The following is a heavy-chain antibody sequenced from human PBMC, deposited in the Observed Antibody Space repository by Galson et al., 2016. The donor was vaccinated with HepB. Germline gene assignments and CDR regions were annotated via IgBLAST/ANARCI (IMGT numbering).Heavy chain of an antibody. CDR3: AAAHGWEREYAFGM. V-gene: IGHV1-58*01. CDR1: GFTFTTSA. Sequence: SVKVSCKASGFTFTTSAVQWVRQARGQRLEWIGWIVVGSGDSNYAQNFQERVTITRDMSTSTAHMELRSLGSEDTAIHYCAAAHGWEREYAFGMWGQGTMVTVSS. CDR2: IVVGSGDS. D-gene: IGHD1-26*01. J-gene: IGHJ3*02.